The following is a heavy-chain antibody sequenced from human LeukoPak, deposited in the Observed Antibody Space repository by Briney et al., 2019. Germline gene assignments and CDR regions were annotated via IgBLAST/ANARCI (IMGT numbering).Heavy chain of an antibody. J-gene: IGHJ5*02. CDR2: INPNSGGT. D-gene: IGHD1-26*01. CDR3: ARDHGIVGATRFDP. CDR1: GYTFAGYY. V-gene: IGHV1-2*06. Sequence: GASVKVSCKASGYTFAGYYMHWVRQAPGQGLEWMGRINPNSGGTNYAQKFQGRVTMTRDTSISTAYMELSRLRSDDTAVYYCARDHGIVGATRFDPWGQGTLVTVSS.